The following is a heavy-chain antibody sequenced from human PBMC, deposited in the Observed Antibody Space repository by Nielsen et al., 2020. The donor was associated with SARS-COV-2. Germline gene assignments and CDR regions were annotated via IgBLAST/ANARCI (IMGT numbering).Heavy chain of an antibody. CDR3: AKKIGPYSSSWYYFDY. D-gene: IGHD6-13*01. CDR2: IRSYANEYAT. J-gene: IGHJ4*02. CDR1: GFTFSGSA. Sequence: GGSLRLSCVASGFTFSGSAMHWVRQASGKGLEWLGRIRSYANEYATAYAASVKGRFTISRDDSKNTAYLQMNSLRAEDTAVYYCAKKIGPYSSSWYYFDYWGQGTLVTVSS. V-gene: IGHV3-73*01.